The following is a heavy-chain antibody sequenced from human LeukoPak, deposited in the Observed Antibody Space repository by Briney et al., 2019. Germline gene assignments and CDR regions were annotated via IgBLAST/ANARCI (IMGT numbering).Heavy chain of an antibody. D-gene: IGHD5-12*01. Sequence: ASVKVSCKASGYTLTTYVIHWLRQAPGQRFEWMGWVNPGNGNTKYSQNFQGRVTITRDTSTSTVYMELSSLRSEDTAVYYCARAIPYDGNAFDIWGQGTMVTVSS. V-gene: IGHV1-3*01. CDR1: GYTLTTYV. J-gene: IGHJ3*02. CDR2: VNPGNGNT. CDR3: ARAIPYDGNAFDI.